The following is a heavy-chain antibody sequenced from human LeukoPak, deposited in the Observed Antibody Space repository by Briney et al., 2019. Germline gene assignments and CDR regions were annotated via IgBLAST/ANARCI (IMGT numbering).Heavy chain of an antibody. CDR2: INPNSGGT. CDR1: GYTFTGYH. J-gene: IGHJ4*02. D-gene: IGHD3-10*01. CDR3: ASPLMVRGVLEQGSSYGY. V-gene: IGHV1-2*02. Sequence: SVTVSCKASGYTFTGYHMHWLRQAPGQGLERMGWINPNSGGTNYAQKCQGRVTMTRDTSISTAYMDLSRLRSDDTAVYYCASPLMVRGVLEQGSSYGYWGQGTVVTVSS.